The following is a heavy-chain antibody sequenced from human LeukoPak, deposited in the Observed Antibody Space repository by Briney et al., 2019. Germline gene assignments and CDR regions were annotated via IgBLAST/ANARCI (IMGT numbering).Heavy chain of an antibody. D-gene: IGHD6-25*01. Sequence: SETLSLTCTVSGGSISSYYWSWIRQPPGKGLEWIGYIYYSGSTNYNPSLKSRVTISVDTSKNQFSLKLSSVTAADTAVYYCARDPGLRLFDPWGQGTLVTVSS. CDR3: ARDPGLRLFDP. V-gene: IGHV4-59*12. J-gene: IGHJ5*02. CDR1: GGSISSYY. CDR2: IYYSGST.